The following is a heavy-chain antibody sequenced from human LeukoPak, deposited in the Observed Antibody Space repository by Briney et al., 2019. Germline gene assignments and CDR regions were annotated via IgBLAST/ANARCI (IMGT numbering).Heavy chain of an antibody. J-gene: IGHJ3*02. CDR2: ISSSSSTI. Sequence: GRSLRLSCAASGFTFSSYSMNLVRQAPGKGLEWVSYISSSSSTIYYADSVKGRFTISRDNAKNSLYLQMNSLRAEDTAVYYCARDSLWELPYAFDIWGQGTMVTVSS. CDR1: GFTFSSYS. D-gene: IGHD1-26*01. CDR3: ARDSLWELPYAFDI. V-gene: IGHV3-48*01.